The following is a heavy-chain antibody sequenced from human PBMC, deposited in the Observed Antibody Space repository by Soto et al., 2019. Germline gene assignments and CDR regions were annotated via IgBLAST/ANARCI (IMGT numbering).Heavy chain of an antibody. Sequence: EVQLVESGGGLVQPGGSLRLSCSASGFTFSSYAMHWVRQAPGKGLECVSAISSNGGSTYYADSVKGRFTISRDNSKNTLYLQMSSLRAEDTAVYYCVKPGSYSYYFDYWGQGTLVTVSS. J-gene: IGHJ4*02. CDR3: VKPGSYSYYFDY. V-gene: IGHV3-64D*06. D-gene: IGHD1-26*01. CDR2: ISSNGGST. CDR1: GFTFSSYA.